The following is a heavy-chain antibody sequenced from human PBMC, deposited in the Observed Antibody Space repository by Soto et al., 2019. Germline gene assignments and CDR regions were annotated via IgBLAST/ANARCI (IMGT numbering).Heavy chain of an antibody. CDR3: ARTGHYYDSSGYYFYYFDY. V-gene: IGHV3-48*02. Sequence: EVQLVESGGGLVQPGGSLRLSCAASGFTFSSYSMNWVRQAPGKGLEWVSYISSSSSTIYYADSVKGRFTISRDNAKNSLYLQMNSLRDEDTAVYYCARTGHYYDSSGYYFYYFDYWGQGTLVTVSS. D-gene: IGHD3-22*01. CDR2: ISSSSSTI. J-gene: IGHJ4*02. CDR1: GFTFSSYS.